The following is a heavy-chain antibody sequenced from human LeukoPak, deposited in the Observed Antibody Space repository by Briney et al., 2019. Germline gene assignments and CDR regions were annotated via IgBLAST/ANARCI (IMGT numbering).Heavy chain of an antibody. Sequence: GGSLRLSCAASGFSFSTYNMNWVRQAPGKGLEWVSSITMSSTYIYHADSVKGRFTISRDNAKNSLFLQMNSLRAEDTAVYYCARVLRDYFLDYWGQGTLVTVSS. CDR1: GFSFSTYN. D-gene: IGHD3-9*01. CDR3: ARVLRDYFLDY. V-gene: IGHV3-21*01. J-gene: IGHJ4*02. CDR2: ITMSSTYI.